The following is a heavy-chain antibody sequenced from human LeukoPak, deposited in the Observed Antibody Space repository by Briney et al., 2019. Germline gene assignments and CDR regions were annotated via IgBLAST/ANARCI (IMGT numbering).Heavy chain of an antibody. V-gene: IGHV3-53*01. Sequence: GGSLRLSCAVSGFTVSAHYMSWVRQAPGKGLECVSFLYTGGDTYYVDSVKGRFTISRDNAKNSLYLQMSNLRAEDTAVYFCARGGGLDVWGQGATVTVSS. J-gene: IGHJ6*02. D-gene: IGHD3-16*01. CDR1: GFTVSAHY. CDR2: LYTGGDT. CDR3: ARGGGLDV.